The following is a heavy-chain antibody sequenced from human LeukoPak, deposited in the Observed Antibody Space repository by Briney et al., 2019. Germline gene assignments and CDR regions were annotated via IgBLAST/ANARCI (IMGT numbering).Heavy chain of an antibody. CDR3: AELGITMIGGV. Sequence: GGSLRLSCAASGFAFSRYSMNWVRQAPGKGLEWLSFISSSSSYIYYADSVKGRFTISRDNAKNSLYLQMNSLRAEDTAVYYCAELGITMIGGVWGKGTTVTISS. V-gene: IGHV3-21*01. CDR2: ISSSSSYI. CDR1: GFAFSRYS. J-gene: IGHJ6*04. D-gene: IGHD3-10*02.